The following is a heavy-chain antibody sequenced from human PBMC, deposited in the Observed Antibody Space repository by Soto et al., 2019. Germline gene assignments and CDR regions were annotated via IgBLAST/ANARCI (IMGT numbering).Heavy chain of an antibody. J-gene: IGHJ4*02. CDR2: IYPGDSDT. D-gene: IGHD2-8*01. CDR3: TRLRGCTNGVCYTFDY. CDR1: GYIFSIYW. V-gene: IGHV5-51*01. Sequence: GESLKISCKGSGYIFSIYWIAWVRQMPGKGLEWMGTIYPGDSDTKYSPSFRGQVTISADTPTSTTYLQWSSLKASDNAIYYCTRLRGCTNGVCYTFDYWGQGTLVTVSS.